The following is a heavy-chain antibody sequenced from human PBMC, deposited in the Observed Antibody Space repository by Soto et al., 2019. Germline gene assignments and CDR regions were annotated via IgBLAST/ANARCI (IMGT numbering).Heavy chain of an antibody. J-gene: IGHJ4*02. CDR1: GFTFSSYG. D-gene: IGHD2-21*01. Sequence: GGSLRLSCAASGFTFSSYGMHWVRQAPGKGLEWVAVISYDGSNKYYADSVKGRFTISRDNSKNTLYLQMNSLRAEDTAVYYCANGPDMGDSQFDYWGQGTLVTVSS. CDR2: ISYDGSNK. V-gene: IGHV3-30*18. CDR3: ANGPDMGDSQFDY.